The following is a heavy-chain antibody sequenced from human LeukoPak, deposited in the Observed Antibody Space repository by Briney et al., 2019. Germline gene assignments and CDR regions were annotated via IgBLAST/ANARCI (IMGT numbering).Heavy chain of an antibody. CDR2: ISYDGSNK. Sequence: AGGSLRLSCAASGFTFSSYGMHWVRQAPGKGLEWVAVISYDGSNKYYADSVKGRFTLSRDYPKNTLYLQMNSLRAEDTAVYFCAKYSGSYYYPPNWDSWGQGTLVTVSS. CDR1: GFTFSSYG. CDR3: AKYSGSYYYPPNWDS. J-gene: IGHJ4*02. V-gene: IGHV3-30*18. D-gene: IGHD1-26*01.